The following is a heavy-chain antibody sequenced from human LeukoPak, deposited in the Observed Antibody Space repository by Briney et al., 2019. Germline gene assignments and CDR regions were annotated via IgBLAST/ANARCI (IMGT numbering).Heavy chain of an antibody. CDR3: ARTYCSSTNCPLDY. V-gene: IGHV3-20*04. Sequence: GGSLRLSCAASGFTFDDYGMSWVRQAPGKGLEWVSGINWNGGSTGYADSVKGRFTISRDNAKNSLYLQMNSLRAEDTAVYYCARTYCSSTNCPLDYWGQGTLVTVSS. D-gene: IGHD2-2*01. J-gene: IGHJ4*02. CDR2: INWNGGST. CDR1: GFTFDDYG.